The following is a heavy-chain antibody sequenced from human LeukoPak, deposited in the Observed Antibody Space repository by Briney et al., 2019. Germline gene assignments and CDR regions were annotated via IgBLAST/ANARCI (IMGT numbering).Heavy chain of an antibody. J-gene: IGHJ2*01. CDR1: GFTFSSYS. Sequence: KPGGSLRLSCAASGFTFSSYSMNWVRQAPGKGLEWVSVIYSGGSTYYADSVKGRFTISRDNSKNTLYLQMNSLRAEDTAVYYCARAYGDYLRYFDLWGRGTLVTVSS. CDR2: IYSGGST. V-gene: IGHV3-53*01. CDR3: ARAYGDYLRYFDL. D-gene: IGHD4-17*01.